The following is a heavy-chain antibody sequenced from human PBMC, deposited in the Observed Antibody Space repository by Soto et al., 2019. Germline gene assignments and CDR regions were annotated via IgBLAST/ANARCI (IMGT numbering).Heavy chain of an antibody. CDR1: GFTFSSYA. J-gene: IGHJ6*02. CDR2: ISYDGSIQ. CDR3: GIDPYGMVVTALGYFSGMDV. V-gene: IGHV3-30-3*01. D-gene: IGHD2-21*02. Sequence: QVQLVESGGGVVQPGRSLRLSCAVSGFTFSSYAMHWVHQAPGKGLEWVAVISYDGSIQYYADSVKGRFNISRDNSKKSLYLQMNSLSAEDTDVYYCGIDPYGMVVTALGYFSGMDVWGQGTTVTVSS.